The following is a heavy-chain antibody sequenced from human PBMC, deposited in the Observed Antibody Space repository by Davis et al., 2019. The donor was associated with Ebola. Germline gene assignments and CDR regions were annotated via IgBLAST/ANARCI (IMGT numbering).Heavy chain of an antibody. Sequence: GESLKISCAASGFTFSTYWMYWVRQAPGEGLVWVSRINSDGTITIYADSVKGRFTISRDNAKNTLYLQMNSLRAEDTAVYYCARGHSSSYYYYYYGMDVWGQGTTVTVSS. CDR2: INSDGTIT. D-gene: IGHD6-6*01. CDR1: GFTFSTYW. CDR3: ARGHSSSYYYYYYGMDV. V-gene: IGHV3-74*01. J-gene: IGHJ6*02.